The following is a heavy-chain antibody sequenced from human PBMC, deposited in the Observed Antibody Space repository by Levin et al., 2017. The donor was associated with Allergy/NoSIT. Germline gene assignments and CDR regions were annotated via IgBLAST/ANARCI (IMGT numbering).Heavy chain of an antibody. CDR3: ARDGAVSSGEYYFDY. Sequence: GGSLRLSCAASGFTFSSYSMNWVRQAPGKGLEWVSSISSSSSYIYYADSVKGRFTISRDNAKNSLYLQMKSLRAEDTAVYYCARDGAVSSGEYYFDYWGQGTLVTVSS. CDR2: ISSSSSYI. J-gene: IGHJ4*02. V-gene: IGHV3-21*01. D-gene: IGHD6-19*01. CDR1: GFTFSSYS.